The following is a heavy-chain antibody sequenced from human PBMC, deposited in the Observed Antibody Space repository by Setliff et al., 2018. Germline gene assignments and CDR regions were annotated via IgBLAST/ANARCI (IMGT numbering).Heavy chain of an antibody. CDR2: IYYSGST. V-gene: IGHV4-39*07. Sequence: PSETLSLTCTVSGGSISSSSYYWGWIRQPPGKGLEWIGSIYYSGSTYYNPSLKSRATISVDTSKNQFSLKLSSVTAADTAVYYCARTLYDYDILTGPGHYFDYWGQGTLVTVS. J-gene: IGHJ4*02. D-gene: IGHD3-9*01. CDR3: ARTLYDYDILTGPGHYFDY. CDR1: GGSISSSSYY.